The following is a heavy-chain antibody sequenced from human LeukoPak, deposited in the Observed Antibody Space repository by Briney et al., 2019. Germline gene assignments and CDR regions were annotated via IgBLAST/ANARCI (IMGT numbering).Heavy chain of an antibody. D-gene: IGHD2-8*01. J-gene: IGHJ3*02. Sequence: SETLSLTCTVSGGSISSGSYYWSWIRQPAGKGLEWIGRVYTSGSTNYNPSLKSRVTISVDTSKNQFSLKLRSVTAADTAVYYCARGLNPNDAFDIWGQGTMVTVSS. V-gene: IGHV4-61*02. CDR2: VYTSGST. CDR1: GGSISSGSYY. CDR3: ARGLNPNDAFDI.